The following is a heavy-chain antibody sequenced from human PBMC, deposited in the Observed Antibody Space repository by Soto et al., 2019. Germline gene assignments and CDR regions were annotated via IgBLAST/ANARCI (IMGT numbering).Heavy chain of an antibody. Sequence: GGSLRLSCAASGFTFSTNLMHWVRQAPGKGLVWVSRINSDGTSAAYADSVQGRFTVSRDNAKNTLYLQMNSLRGEDTAVYYCAKHGEGVANFDYWGQGTLVTVSS. J-gene: IGHJ4*02. CDR1: GFTFSTNL. CDR2: INSDGTSA. CDR3: AKHGEGVANFDY. V-gene: IGHV3-74*01. D-gene: IGHD3-3*01.